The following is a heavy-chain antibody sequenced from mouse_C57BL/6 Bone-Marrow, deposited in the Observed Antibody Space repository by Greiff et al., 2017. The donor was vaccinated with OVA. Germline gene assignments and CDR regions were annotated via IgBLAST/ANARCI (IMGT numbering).Heavy chain of an antibody. Sequence: QVQLQQPGAELVRPGSSVKLSCKASGYTFTSYWMDWVKQRPGQGLEWIGNIYPSDSETHYNQKFKDKATLTVDKSSSTAYMQLSSLTSEDSAVYYCARDYGSSYELDYWGQGTTLTVSS. V-gene: IGHV1-61*01. D-gene: IGHD1-1*01. CDR3: ARDYGSSYELDY. CDR2: IYPSDSET. J-gene: IGHJ2*01. CDR1: GYTFTSYW.